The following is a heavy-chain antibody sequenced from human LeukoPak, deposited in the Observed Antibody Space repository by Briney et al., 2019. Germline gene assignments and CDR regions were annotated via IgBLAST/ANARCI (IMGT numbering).Heavy chain of an antibody. Sequence: SETLSLTCIVSGGSISSYYWSWIRQPPGKGLEWIGYIYYSGSTDYNPSLKSRVTISVDTSKNQFSLKLSSVTAADTAVYYCAREYSPDYSNRVYFDYWGQGTLVTVSS. CDR1: GGSISSYY. V-gene: IGHV4-59*01. CDR3: AREYSPDYSNRVYFDY. D-gene: IGHD4-11*01. J-gene: IGHJ4*02. CDR2: IYYSGST.